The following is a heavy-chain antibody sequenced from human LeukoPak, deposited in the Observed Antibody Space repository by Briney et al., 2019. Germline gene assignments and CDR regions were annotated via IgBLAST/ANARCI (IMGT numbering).Heavy chain of an antibody. J-gene: IGHJ4*02. V-gene: IGHV3-30*03. CDR3: VRGSKIRGVLPEGEFDY. CDR1: GFTFSHFA. CDR2: ISYDGKKN. D-gene: IGHD3-10*01. Sequence: GGSLRLSCAPSGFTFSHFAMHWVRQAPGKGLERVAVISYDGKKNYYADSVKGRFTLTRDDSANTLYLQMNSLRAEDTAVYYCVRGSKIRGVLPEGEFDYWGQGALVTVSS.